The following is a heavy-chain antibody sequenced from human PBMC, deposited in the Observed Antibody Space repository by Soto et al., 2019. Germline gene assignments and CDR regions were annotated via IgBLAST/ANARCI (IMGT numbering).Heavy chain of an antibody. Sequence: GGSLRLSCEASGFDISTYGLHWVCQAPGKGLEWLAFIWYDGSNQHYAASVKGRFTISRDNSRNTLYLQMNNLRADDTAVYFCARAVSSATYYDCIGYWGRGTLATVSS. CDR2: IWYDGSNQ. V-gene: IGHV3-33*01. CDR1: GFDISTYG. J-gene: IGHJ4*02. D-gene: IGHD1-26*01. CDR3: ARAVSSATYYDCIGY.